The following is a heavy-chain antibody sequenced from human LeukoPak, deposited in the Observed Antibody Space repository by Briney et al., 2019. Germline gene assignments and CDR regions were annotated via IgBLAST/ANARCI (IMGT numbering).Heavy chain of an antibody. D-gene: IGHD6-19*01. Sequence: SETLSLTCTVSGGSISSYYWSWIRQPPGKGLEWIGYIYYSGSTNYNSSFKSRVTISIDTSKNQFSLRLSSVTAADTAVYYCARDYSSGWYDYWGQGTLVTVSS. CDR3: ARDYSSGWYDY. V-gene: IGHV4-59*01. CDR1: GGSISSYY. J-gene: IGHJ4*02. CDR2: IYYSGST.